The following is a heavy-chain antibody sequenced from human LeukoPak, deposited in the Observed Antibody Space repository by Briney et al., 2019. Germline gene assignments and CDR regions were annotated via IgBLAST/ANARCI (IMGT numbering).Heavy chain of an antibody. Sequence: GRSLRLFCAASGFTFSSYGMHWARQAPGKGLEWVAVIWYDGSNKYYADSVKGRFTISRDNSKNTLYLQMNSLRAEDTAVYYCARGSHSWGRGYYFDYWGQGTLVSVSS. V-gene: IGHV3-33*01. CDR1: GFTFSSYG. CDR3: ARGSHSWGRGYYFDY. CDR2: IWYDGSNK. J-gene: IGHJ4*02. D-gene: IGHD2-2*01.